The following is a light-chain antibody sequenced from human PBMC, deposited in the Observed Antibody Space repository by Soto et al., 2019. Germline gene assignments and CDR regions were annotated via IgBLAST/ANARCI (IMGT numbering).Light chain of an antibody. CDR2: DVS. CDR3: GSYTTSSNYV. J-gene: IGLJ1*01. CDR1: RSDIDAYNY. V-gene: IGLV2-14*01. Sequence: QSVLTQPASVSGTAGQSITISCTAARSDIDAYNYVSWYEQHLGKAPKLMIYDVSNRPSGISNRFSGSKSGNTASLTISGLQAEDEADYYCGSYTTSSNYVFGTGTKVTVL.